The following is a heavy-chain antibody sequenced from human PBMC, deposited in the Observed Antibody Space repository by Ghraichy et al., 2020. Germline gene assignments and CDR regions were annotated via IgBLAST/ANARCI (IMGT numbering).Heavy chain of an antibody. V-gene: IGHV4-39*07. CDR3: ARYVGGKIAAAGRPHKFDP. Sequence: SETLSLTCTVSGGSISSSSYYWGWIRQPPGKGLEWIGSIYYSGSTYYNPSLKSRVTISVDTSKNQFSLKLSSVTAADTAVYYCARYVGGKIAAAGRPHKFDPWGQGTLVTVSS. CDR1: GGSISSSSYY. D-gene: IGHD6-13*01. J-gene: IGHJ5*02. CDR2: IYYSGST.